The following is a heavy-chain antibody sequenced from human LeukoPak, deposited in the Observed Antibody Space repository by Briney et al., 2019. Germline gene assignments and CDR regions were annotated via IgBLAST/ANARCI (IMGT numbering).Heavy chain of an antibody. D-gene: IGHD2-8*01. V-gene: IGHV4-39*01. CDR1: GGSISSNSYY. J-gene: IGHJ4*02. CDR3: ARSLFNYATRVFDY. CDR2: IYYSGST. Sequence: SETLSLTCTVSGGSISSNSYYWGWIRQPPGKGLEWIGSIYYSGSTYYNPSLKSRVTISVDTSKNQFSLKLSSVTAADTAVYYCARSLFNYATRVFDYWGQGTLVTVSS.